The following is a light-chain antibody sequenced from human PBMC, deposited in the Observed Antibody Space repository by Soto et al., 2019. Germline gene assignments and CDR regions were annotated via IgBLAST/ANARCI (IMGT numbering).Light chain of an antibody. CDR2: DVS. CDR3: SSYTSSSTRV. J-gene: IGLJ3*02. Sequence: QSALTQPASVSGSPGQSITISCTATSSDVGGYNYVSWYQQHPGKAPKLMIYDVSNRPSGVSNSFSGSKSGNTASLTISGLQAEDEADYYCSSYTSSSTRVFGGGTKLTVL. CDR1: SSDVGGYNY. V-gene: IGLV2-14*01.